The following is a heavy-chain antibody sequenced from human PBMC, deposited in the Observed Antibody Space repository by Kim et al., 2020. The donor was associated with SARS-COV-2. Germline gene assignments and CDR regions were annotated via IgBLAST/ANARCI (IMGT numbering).Heavy chain of an antibody. J-gene: IGHJ4*02. D-gene: IGHD2-15*01. CDR2: ISYDGSNK. Sequence: GGSLRLSCAASGFTFSSYAMHWVRRAPGKGLEWVAVISYDGSNKYYADSVKGRFTISRDNSKNTLYLQMNSLRAEDTAVYYCARDPVDCSGGSCYSFDYFDYWGQGTLVTVSS. V-gene: IGHV3-30*04. CDR1: GFTFSSYA. CDR3: ARDPVDCSGGSCYSFDYFDY.